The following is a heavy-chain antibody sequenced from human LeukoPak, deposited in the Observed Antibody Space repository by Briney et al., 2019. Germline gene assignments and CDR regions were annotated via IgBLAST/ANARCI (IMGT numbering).Heavy chain of an antibody. CDR2: ISGSGGST. J-gene: IGHJ4*02. D-gene: IGHD6-13*01. CDR3: AKDPNMRGIAAAACDY. V-gene: IGHV3-23*01. CDR1: GFTFSSYA. Sequence: PGGSLRLSCAASGFTFSSYAMSWVRQAPGKGLEWVSAISGSGGSTYYADSVKGRFTISRDNSKNTLYLQMNSLRAEDTAVYYCAKDPNMRGIAAAACDYWGQGTLVTVSS.